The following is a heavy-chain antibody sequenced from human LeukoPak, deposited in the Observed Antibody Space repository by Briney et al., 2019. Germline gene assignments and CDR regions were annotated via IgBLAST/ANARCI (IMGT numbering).Heavy chain of an antibody. J-gene: IGHJ4*02. CDR2: INSNGSST. Sequence: GGSLRLSCAASGFTFSNYWMHWVRQAPGKGLVWVSRINSNGSSTNYADSVKGRFTISRDNAKNSLYLQMNSLRAEDTAVYYCARGYTSEDYYDSSGYYLYLDYWGQGTLVTVSS. CDR1: GFTFSNYW. V-gene: IGHV3-74*01. D-gene: IGHD3-22*01. CDR3: ARGYTSEDYYDSSGYYLYLDY.